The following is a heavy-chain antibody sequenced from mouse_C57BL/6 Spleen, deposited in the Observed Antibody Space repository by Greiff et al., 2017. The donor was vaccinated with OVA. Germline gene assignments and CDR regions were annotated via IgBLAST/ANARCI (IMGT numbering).Heavy chain of an antibody. CDR3: ARPYYYGSSPYWYFDV. D-gene: IGHD1-1*01. CDR1: GYTFTSYW. V-gene: IGHV1-53*01. J-gene: IGHJ1*03. CDR2: INPSNGGT. Sequence: QVQLKQPGTELVKPGASVKLSCKASGYTFTSYWMHWVKQRPGQGLEWIGNINPSNGGTNYNEKFKSKATLTVDKSSSTAYMQLSSLTSEDSAVYYCARPYYYGSSPYWYFDVWGTGTTVTVSS.